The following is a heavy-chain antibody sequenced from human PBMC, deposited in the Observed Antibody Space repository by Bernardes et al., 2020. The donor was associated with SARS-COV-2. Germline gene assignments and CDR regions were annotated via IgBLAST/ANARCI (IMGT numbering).Heavy chain of an antibody. Sequence: SETLSLTCAVSGYSISSGYYWAWIRQSPGKGLEWIGSIYHSGNGYYNPSLKSRVTISVDTSKNQFSLSLSSLTAADTAVYYCSRLGAYSYGGRYWGQGTLVTVSS. J-gene: IGHJ4*02. CDR3: SRLGAYSYGGRY. D-gene: IGHD5-18*01. CDR1: GYSISSGYY. CDR2: IYHSGNG. V-gene: IGHV4-38-2*01.